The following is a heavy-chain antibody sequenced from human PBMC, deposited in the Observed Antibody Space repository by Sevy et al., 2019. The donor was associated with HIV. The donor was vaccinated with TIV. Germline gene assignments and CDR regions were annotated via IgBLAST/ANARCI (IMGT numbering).Heavy chain of an antibody. Sequence: SETLSLTCAVSGGSISSSNWWSWVRQPPGKGLEWIGEIYHSGSTNYNPSLKSRVTISVDKSKNQFSLKRSSVTAADTAVYYCARLEQHVPGEPGIDYYYGMDVWGQGTTVTVSS. CDR2: IYHSGST. V-gene: IGHV4-4*02. D-gene: IGHD6-6*01. CDR3: ARLEQHVPGEPGIDYYYGMDV. J-gene: IGHJ6*02. CDR1: GGSISSSNW.